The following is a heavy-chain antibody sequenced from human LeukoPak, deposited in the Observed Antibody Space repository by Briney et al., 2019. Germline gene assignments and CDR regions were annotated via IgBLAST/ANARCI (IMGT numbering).Heavy chain of an antibody. D-gene: IGHD6-19*01. V-gene: IGHV3-30-3*01. CDR1: GFTFNSYT. CDR3: ATRTSYIAVADNFDY. J-gene: IGHJ4*02. Sequence: GRSLRLSCAASGFTFNSYTMHWVRQAPGKGLEWVAVISYDGSNKYYADSVKGRFTISRDNSKNTLYLQMNSLRAEDTAVYYCATRTSYIAVADNFDYWGQGTLVTVSS. CDR2: ISYDGSNK.